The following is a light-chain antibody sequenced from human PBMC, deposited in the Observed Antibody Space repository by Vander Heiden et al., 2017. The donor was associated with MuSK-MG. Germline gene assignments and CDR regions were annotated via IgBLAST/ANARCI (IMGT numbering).Light chain of an antibody. J-gene: IGLJ1*01. CDR2: VNI. CDR3: QAHARGVILDG. Sequence: QSVLTQPPSISGAPGPMVTIPCTGSSSNIGAGYDVHWYQQLPGTAPKLRSYVNINRPSGVPDRYSGSKSGTSASPSTTGLQAEHEAHYYGQAHARGVILDGCGTGTKV. CDR1: SSNIGAGYD. V-gene: IGLV1-40*01.